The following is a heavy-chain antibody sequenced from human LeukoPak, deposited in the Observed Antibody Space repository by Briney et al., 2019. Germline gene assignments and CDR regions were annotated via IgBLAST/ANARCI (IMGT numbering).Heavy chain of an antibody. CDR2: INPNSGGT. CDR1: GYTFTGYY. V-gene: IGHV1-2*02. CDR3: ARSRYYYYYMDV. J-gene: IGHJ6*03. Sequence: ASVKVSCKASGYTFTGYYMHRVRQAPGQGLEWMGWINPNSGGTNYAQKFQGRVTMTRDTSISTAYMELSRLRSDDTAVYYCARSRYYYYYMDVWGKGTTVTVSS.